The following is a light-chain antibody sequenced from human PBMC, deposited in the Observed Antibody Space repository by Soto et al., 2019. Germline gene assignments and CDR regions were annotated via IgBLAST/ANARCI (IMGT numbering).Light chain of an antibody. J-gene: IGKJ1*01. V-gene: IGKV2-28*01. CDR2: LGS. Sequence: DIVMTQSPLSLPVTPGESASISCRSSQSLLHSNGYNCLDWYLQKPGQSPQLLIYLGSNRAPGVPDRISGSGSGTDFTLKISRVEAGDVGVYYCMQALQTPWTFGQGTKVEI. CDR3: MQALQTPWT. CDR1: QSLLHSNGYNC.